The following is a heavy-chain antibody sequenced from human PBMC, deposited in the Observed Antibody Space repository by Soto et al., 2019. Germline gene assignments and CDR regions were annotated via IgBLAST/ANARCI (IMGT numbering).Heavy chain of an antibody. Sequence: QVQLQESGPGLVKPSETLSLTCTVSGGSVSSGSYYWSWIRQPPGKGLEWIGYIYYSGSTNYNPSLKSRVTISVDTSKNQFSLKLSSVTAADTAVYYWARLGSGIDYWGQGTLVTVSS. D-gene: IGHD2-15*01. CDR1: GGSVSSGSYY. CDR2: IYYSGST. J-gene: IGHJ4*02. CDR3: ARLGSGIDY. V-gene: IGHV4-61*01.